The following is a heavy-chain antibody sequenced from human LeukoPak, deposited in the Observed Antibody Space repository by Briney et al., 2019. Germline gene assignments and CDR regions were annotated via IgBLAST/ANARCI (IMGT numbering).Heavy chain of an antibody. V-gene: IGHV1-2*02. CDR2: INPNNGGT. CDR1: GYLFTGYY. D-gene: IGHD2-2*01. J-gene: IGHJ6*03. CDR3: ARDAQFTVVVPAAKLNYMDV. Sequence: GASVKVSCKASGYLFTGYYIHWVRQAPGQGLKWMGWINPNNGGTNYAQKFEGRVIMTRDTSGTVYMEVRRLRSDDTAIYYCARDAQFTVVVPAAKLNYMDVWGKGTTVTVSS.